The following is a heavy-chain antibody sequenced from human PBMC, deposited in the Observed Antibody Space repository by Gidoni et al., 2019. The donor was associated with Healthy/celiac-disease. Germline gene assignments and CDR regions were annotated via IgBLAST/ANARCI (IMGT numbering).Heavy chain of an antibody. CDR1: GYTFTSYD. V-gene: IGHV1-8*01. CDR2: MNPNSGNT. J-gene: IGHJ6*02. Sequence: QVQLVQAGAEVKKPGASGKVSCKASGYTFTSYDINWVRQATGQGLEWMGWMNPNSGNTGYAQKFQGRVTMTRNTSISTAYMELSSLRSEDTAVYYCARGVDYYGWGGMDVWGQGTTVTVSS. CDR3: ARGVDYYGWGGMDV. D-gene: IGHD3-10*01.